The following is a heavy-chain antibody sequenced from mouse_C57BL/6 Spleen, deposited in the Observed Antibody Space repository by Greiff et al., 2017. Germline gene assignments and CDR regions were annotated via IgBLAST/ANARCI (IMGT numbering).Heavy chain of an antibody. CDR1: GFTFSSYA. V-gene: IGHV5-4*01. CDR3: ARDIWDGYFDY. J-gene: IGHJ2*01. D-gene: IGHD4-1*01. Sequence: EVQRVESGGGLVKPGGSLTLSCAASGFTFSSYAMSWVRQTPEKRLEWVATISDGGSSTYYPDTVKGRFTISRDNAKNNLYLQMSHLKSEDTAMYDCARDIWDGYFDYWGQGTTLTVSS. CDR2: ISDGGSST.